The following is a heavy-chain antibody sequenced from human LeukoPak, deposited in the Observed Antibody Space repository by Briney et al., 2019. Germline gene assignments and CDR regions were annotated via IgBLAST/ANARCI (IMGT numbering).Heavy chain of an antibody. CDR1: GGSISNWC. Sequence: PSETLSLTCSVSGGSISNWCWSWIRQPAGKRLEWIGRICISGGTNYNPSLKSRVTISVDTSKNQFSLKLSSVTAADTAVYYCARLSTPGYCSSTSCQGVNWFDPWGQGTLVTVSS. CDR3: ARLSTPGYCSSTSCQGVNWFDP. V-gene: IGHV4-4*07. J-gene: IGHJ5*02. CDR2: ICISGGT. D-gene: IGHD2-2*01.